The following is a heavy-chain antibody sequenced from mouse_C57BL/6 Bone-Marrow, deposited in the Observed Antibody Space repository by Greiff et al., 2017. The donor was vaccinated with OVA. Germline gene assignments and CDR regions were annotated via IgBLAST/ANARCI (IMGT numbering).Heavy chain of an antibody. CDR3: ARRKNGGNYSEGAMDD. D-gene: IGHD2-1*01. V-gene: IGHV1-26*01. CDR2: INPNNGGT. CDR1: GYTFTDYY. Sequence: EVQLQQSGPELVKPGASVKISCKASGYTFTDYYMHWVKQSHGKSLEWIGDINPNNGGTSYNQKFKGKATLTVDKSSSTAYMELRSLTSEDSAVYYGARRKNGGNYSEGAMDDWGQGTSVTVSS. J-gene: IGHJ4*01.